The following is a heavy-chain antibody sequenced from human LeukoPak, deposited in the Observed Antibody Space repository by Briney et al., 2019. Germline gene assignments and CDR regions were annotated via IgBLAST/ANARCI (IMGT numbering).Heavy chain of an antibody. J-gene: IGHJ3*02. CDR1: GYTFTSYW. CDR2: IYPGDSHT. D-gene: IGHD3-9*01. V-gene: IGHV5-51*01. Sequence: GESLKISCKGSGYTFTSYWIGWVRQMPGKGLEWMGIIYPGDSHTKYSPSFQGQVTISADKSISTAYLQWSSLKASDTAMYYCARQGSDILTGYGDTFDIWGQGTMVTVSS. CDR3: ARQGSDILTGYGDTFDI.